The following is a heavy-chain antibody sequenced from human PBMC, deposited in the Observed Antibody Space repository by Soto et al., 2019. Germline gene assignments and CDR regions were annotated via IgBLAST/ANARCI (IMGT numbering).Heavy chain of an antibody. CDR2: IYSDGST. V-gene: IGHV3-53*04. D-gene: IGHD5-12*01. Sequence: EVQLVESGGGLVQPGGSLRLSCVVSGFTVSSNYMSWVRQAPGKGLEWVSFIYSDGSTYYADSVKGRFTISRLSSKNTLYLQMNSRRAEDTALYYCARVDRRGYSGYDPPPYYYYGMDLWGQGTTVTVSS. J-gene: IGHJ6*02. CDR3: ARVDRRGYSGYDPPPYYYYGMDL. CDR1: GFTVSSNY.